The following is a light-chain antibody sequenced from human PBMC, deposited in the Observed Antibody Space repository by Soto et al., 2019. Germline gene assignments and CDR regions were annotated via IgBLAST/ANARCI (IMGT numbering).Light chain of an antibody. Sequence: DKFMSRSPATLSLSLVEIFTLSCMASQNIHNHMSWFLQKPGQTPRLLIYDAIIRAPDVPARFSGSWSGTEFTLTINSLQSEDFAVYYCQQYDAWPLTFGGGTKVDIK. V-gene: IGKV3-15*01. CDR3: QQYDAWPLT. J-gene: IGKJ4*01. CDR1: QNIHNH. CDR2: DAI.